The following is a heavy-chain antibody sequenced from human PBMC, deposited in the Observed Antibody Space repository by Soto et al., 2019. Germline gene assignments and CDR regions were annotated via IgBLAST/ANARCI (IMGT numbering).Heavy chain of an antibody. Sequence: ASVKVSCKTSGYTFSDYGISWVRQAPGQGLEWMGWISAKNGNTNFAQRFRGRVTMITDTSTNTVYMELRNLRLDDTAVYYCAREPPETPPDYWGQGTLVTVSS. CDR1: GYTFSDYG. J-gene: IGHJ4*02. CDR3: AREPPETPPDY. CDR2: ISAKNGNT. V-gene: IGHV1-18*01.